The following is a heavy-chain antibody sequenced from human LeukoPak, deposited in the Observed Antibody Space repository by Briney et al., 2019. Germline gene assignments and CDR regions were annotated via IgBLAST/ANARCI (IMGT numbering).Heavy chain of an antibody. J-gene: IGHJ4*02. CDR3: ARKQTGTMYDV. D-gene: IGHD1-7*01. CDR2: FSSGGSA. Sequence: SETLSLTCIIPGGSISSSSYYWAWIRQSPGKGLEWIGTFSSGGSAYYNPSLTSRVSISKDTSDNQFSLRLYSVTAADTAVYYCARKQTGTMYDVWGQGTQVTVSS. CDR1: GGSISSSSYY. V-gene: IGHV4-39*07.